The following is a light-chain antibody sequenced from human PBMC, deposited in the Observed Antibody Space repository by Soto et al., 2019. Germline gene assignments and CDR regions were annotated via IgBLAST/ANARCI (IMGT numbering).Light chain of an antibody. V-gene: IGKV3-11*01. CDR1: QSVSSS. Sequence: EIVLTQSPGTLSLSPGERATLSCRASQSVSSSLAWYQQKPGQAPRLLIYDASNRATGIPARFSGSGSGTDFTLTISSLEPEDFAVYYCQQRSNWPWTFGQGTKVDI. J-gene: IGKJ1*01. CDR2: DAS. CDR3: QQRSNWPWT.